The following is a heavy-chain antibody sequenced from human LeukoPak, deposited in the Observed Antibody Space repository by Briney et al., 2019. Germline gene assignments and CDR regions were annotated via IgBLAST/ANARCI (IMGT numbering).Heavy chain of an antibody. D-gene: IGHD3-22*01. CDR2: INPNSGGT. Sequence: ASVKVSCKASGYTFTGYYMHWVRQAPGQGLEWMGWINPNSGGTNYAQKFQGRVTMTRDTSISTAYMELSRLRSDDTAVYYCARGSFLPFLYYYDSSGSYSDHWGQGTLVTVSS. CDR1: GYTFTGYY. J-gene: IGHJ4*02. CDR3: ARGSFLPFLYYYDSSGSYSDH. V-gene: IGHV1-2*02.